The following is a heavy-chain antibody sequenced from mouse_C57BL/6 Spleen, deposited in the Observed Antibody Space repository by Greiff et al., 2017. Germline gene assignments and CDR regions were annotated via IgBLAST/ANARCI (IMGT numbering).Heavy chain of an antibody. V-gene: IGHV1-55*01. CDR1: GYTFTSYW. D-gene: IGHD1-1*01. CDR2: IYPGSGST. Sequence: VQLQQPGAELVKPGASVKMSCKASGYTFTSYWITWVKQRPGKGLEWIGDIYPGSGSTNYNEKFKSKATLTVDTSSSTAYMQLSSLTSEDSAVYYCARTFDYCSSYLDYWGQGTTLTVSS. CDR3: ARTFDYCSSYLDY. J-gene: IGHJ2*01.